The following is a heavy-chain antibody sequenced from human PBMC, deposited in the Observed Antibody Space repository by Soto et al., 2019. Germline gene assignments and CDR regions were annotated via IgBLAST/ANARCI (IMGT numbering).Heavy chain of an antibody. CDR1: GFSFSDYS. Sequence: KSGGSLRLSCTASGFSFSDYSFNWVRQAPGKGLEWVSSITDTGTNAYYADSVKGRFTISKDSADNSLILQMTSLRAEDTAVYHCARARGNDWYSDYWGQGTLVTVSS. D-gene: IGHD2-21*02. J-gene: IGHJ4*02. V-gene: IGHV3-21*01. CDR3: ARARGNDWYSDY. CDR2: ITDTGTNA.